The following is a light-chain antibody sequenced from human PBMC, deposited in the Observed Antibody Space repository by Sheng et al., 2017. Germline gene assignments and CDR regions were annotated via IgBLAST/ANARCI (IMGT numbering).Light chain of an antibody. CDR3: SSYSSSSALDVV. J-gene: IGLJ2*01. V-gene: IGLV2-14*03. CDR1: SSDVGGYNY. Sequence: QSALTQPASVSGSPGQSITIPCTGTSSDVGGYNYVSWYQQHPGKVPKLMIYDVSNRPSGVSNRFSGSKSGNTAFLTISGLQAEDEADYYCSSYSSSSALDVVFGGGTKLTVL. CDR2: DVS.